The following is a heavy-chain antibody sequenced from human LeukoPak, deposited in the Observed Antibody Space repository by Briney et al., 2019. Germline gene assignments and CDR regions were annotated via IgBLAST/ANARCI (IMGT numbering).Heavy chain of an antibody. J-gene: IGHJ4*02. V-gene: IGHV4-4*02. CDR2: IYHSEST. Sequence: SETLSLTCAVSGGSISSSNWWSWVRQPPGKGREWIGEIYHSESTNYNPSLKSRVTFSVDKSKNQFSLKLTSVTAADTAVYYCASKGSSSSRYYFDYWGQGTLVTVSS. D-gene: IGHD2-2*01. CDR3: ASKGSSSSRYYFDY. CDR1: GGSISSSNW.